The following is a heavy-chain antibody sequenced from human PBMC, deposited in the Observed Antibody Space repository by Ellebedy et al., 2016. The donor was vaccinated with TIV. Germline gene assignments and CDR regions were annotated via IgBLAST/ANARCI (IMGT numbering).Heavy chain of an antibody. D-gene: IGHD3-10*01. V-gene: IGHV3-30*02. Sequence: GESLKISCAASGFTFSNYGMFWVRQAPGKGLEWVAINPSDGGSKYYADSVKGRFTISRDNSKNTLYLQMDSLRVEDTAVYYCARDLSGRFDPWGQGTLVTVSS. CDR1: GFTFSNYG. CDR3: ARDLSGRFDP. CDR2: NPSDGGSK. J-gene: IGHJ5*02.